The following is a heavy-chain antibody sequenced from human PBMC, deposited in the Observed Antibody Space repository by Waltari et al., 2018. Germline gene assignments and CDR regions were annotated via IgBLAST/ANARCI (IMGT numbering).Heavy chain of an antibody. CDR3: ARQGVAGTYFDL. CDR2: IYHSGST. J-gene: IGHJ2*01. CDR1: GYSISSGYY. V-gene: IGHV4-38-2*01. Sequence: QVQLQESGPGLVKPSETLSLTCAVSGYSISSGYYWGWIRQPPGKGLEWIGSIYHSGSTYYNPSLKSRVTISVDTSKNQSSLKLSSVTAADTAVYYCARQGVAGTYFDLWGRGTLVTVSS. D-gene: IGHD6-19*01.